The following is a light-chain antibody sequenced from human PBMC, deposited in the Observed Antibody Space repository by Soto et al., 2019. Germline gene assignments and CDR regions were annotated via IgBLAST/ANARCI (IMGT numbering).Light chain of an antibody. CDR2: EVS. V-gene: IGLV2-14*01. Sequence: QSALTQPASVSGSPGQSITISCTGTSSDVGANNYVSWYQQHPGKAPKLMIFEVSDRPAGVSTRFSGSKSGNTASLTISGLQAEDEADYYCSSYTSSNTLVFGGGTKVTVL. CDR3: SSYTSSNTLV. J-gene: IGLJ2*01. CDR1: SSDVGANNY.